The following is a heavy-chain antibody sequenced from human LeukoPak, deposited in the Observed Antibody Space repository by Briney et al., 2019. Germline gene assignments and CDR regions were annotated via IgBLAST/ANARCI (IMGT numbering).Heavy chain of an antibody. J-gene: IGHJ4*02. CDR3: AGDGWSIVVLPSDH. CDR2: ISSGSSTI. Sequence: GGSLRLSCGASGFTFNAYHMNWVRQAPGKGLEWLAYISSGSSTIYYADSVKGRFTVSRDNAKETLYLQLDSLRGEDTAIYYCAGDGWSIVVLPSDHLGQGTLVTVSS. CDR1: GFTFNAYH. V-gene: IGHV3-48*04. D-gene: IGHD2-2*01.